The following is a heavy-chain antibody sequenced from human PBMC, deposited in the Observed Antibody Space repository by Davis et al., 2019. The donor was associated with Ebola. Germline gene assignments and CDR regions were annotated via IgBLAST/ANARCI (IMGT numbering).Heavy chain of an antibody. CDR1: GYPFPSYD. CDR3: ARPDWSGARGGFDP. D-gene: IGHD3-10*01. J-gene: IGHJ5*02. Sequence: ASVKVSCKASGYPFPSYDINWVRQAPGQGLEWLGWINPYSGKSGYALRFQGRITMTSNTSISTVFMELSTLRSDDTAVYYCARPDWSGARGGFDPWGQGTLVTVSS. V-gene: IGHV1-8*01. CDR2: INPYSGKS.